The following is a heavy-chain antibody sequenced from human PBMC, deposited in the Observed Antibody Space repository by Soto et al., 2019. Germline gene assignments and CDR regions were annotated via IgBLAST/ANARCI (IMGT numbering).Heavy chain of an antibody. CDR3: ARDSPSIVGETLY. Sequence: ASVNVSFKASGGTFSSYSIIGVRHSPGQGLEWMGGIIPIFGTANYAQKFQGRVTITADESTSIAYMELSSLRSEDTAVYYCARDSPSIVGETLYWGQGTL. V-gene: IGHV1-69*01. CDR2: IIPIFGTA. D-gene: IGHD1-26*01. CDR1: GGTFSSYS. J-gene: IGHJ4*02.